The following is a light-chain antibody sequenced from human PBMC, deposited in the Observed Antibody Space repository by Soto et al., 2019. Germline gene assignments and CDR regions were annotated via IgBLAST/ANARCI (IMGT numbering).Light chain of an antibody. V-gene: IGKV1-39*01. CDR3: QQSDSTPA. CDR1: QTISSW. CDR2: AAS. J-gene: IGKJ5*01. Sequence: DIKVTPSRSTLAEYVEERVTIACRASQTISSWLAWYQQKPGKAPKLLIYAASSLQSGVPSRFSGSGSGTDFTLTIICLQPEDFATYYCQQSDSTPAFGQGTRLEIK.